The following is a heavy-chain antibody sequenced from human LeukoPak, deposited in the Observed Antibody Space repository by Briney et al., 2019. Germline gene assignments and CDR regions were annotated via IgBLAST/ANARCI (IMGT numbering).Heavy chain of an antibody. Sequence: GGSLRLSCAASGVTFSNYGMHWVRQAPGKGLEWLALMWYDGSIKYYADSAKGRFTISRDNSKNTVFLQMNSLRAEDTAVYYCARGRDGYNYYYYYYMDVWGKGTTVTVSS. J-gene: IGHJ6*03. CDR2: MWYDGSIK. V-gene: IGHV3-33*02. D-gene: IGHD5-24*01. CDR1: GVTFSNYG. CDR3: ARGRDGYNYYYYYYMDV.